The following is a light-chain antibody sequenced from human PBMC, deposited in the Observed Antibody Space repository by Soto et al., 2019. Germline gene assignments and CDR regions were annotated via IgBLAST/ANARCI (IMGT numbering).Light chain of an antibody. J-gene: IGLJ3*02. CDR2: EVT. CDR1: SSDVGCYNY. Sequence: QSVLTQPPSASGSPGQSVTISCTGTSSDVGCYNYVSWYQQYPGRAPKLMIYEVTKWPSGVPDRFSGSKSGNTASLTVSGLQAEDEADYYCSSYAASNNFYFVFGGGTKVTVL. CDR3: SSYAASNNFYFV. V-gene: IGLV2-8*01.